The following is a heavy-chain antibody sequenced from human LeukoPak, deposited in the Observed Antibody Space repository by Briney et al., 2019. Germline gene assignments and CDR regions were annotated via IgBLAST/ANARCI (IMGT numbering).Heavy chain of an antibody. CDR2: IYYSGST. CDR3: ARGREGPRITIFGVVTGGFDY. D-gene: IGHD3-3*01. J-gene: IGHJ4*02. CDR1: GGSISSGGYY. Sequence: PSQTLSLTCTVSGGSISSGGYYWSWIRQHPGKGLEWIGYIYYSGSTYYNPSLKSRVTISVDTSKNQFSLKLSSVTAADTAVYYCARGREGPRITIFGVVTGGFDYWGQGTLATVSS. V-gene: IGHV4-31*03.